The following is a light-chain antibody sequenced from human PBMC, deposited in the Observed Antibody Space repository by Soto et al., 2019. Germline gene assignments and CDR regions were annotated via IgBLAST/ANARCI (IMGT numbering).Light chain of an antibody. V-gene: IGKV3-20*01. J-gene: IGKJ5*01. CDR1: KTVSSNY. CDR3: QQYTSSPPT. Sequence: EIVLTPSPGPPSLSPGERGTHSCTASKTVSSNYLAWCQQRPGQAPRLLIYGASTRAAGIPDRFSGSGSGTDFTLTITRLEPEDSAVYFCQQYTSSPPTFGQGTQVEIK. CDR2: GAS.